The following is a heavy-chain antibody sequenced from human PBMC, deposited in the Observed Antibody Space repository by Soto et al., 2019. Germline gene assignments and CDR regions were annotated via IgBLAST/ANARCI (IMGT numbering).Heavy chain of an antibody. Sequence: GGSLSLSCAASGFTFSSYSMNWVRQAPGKGLEWVSIIWSAGLTYYADSVRGRFTISRDISKNILFLQMNNLRAEDSAIYYCARELPPDLWGQGTLVTVSS. V-gene: IGHV3-53*01. CDR1: GFTFSSYS. J-gene: IGHJ5*02. D-gene: IGHD2-15*01. CDR2: IWSAGLT. CDR3: ARELPPDL.